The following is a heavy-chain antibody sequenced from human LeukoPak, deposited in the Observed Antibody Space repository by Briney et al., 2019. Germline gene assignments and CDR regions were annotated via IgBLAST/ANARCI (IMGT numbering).Heavy chain of an antibody. CDR2: IIPIFGTA. J-gene: IGHJ6*03. CDR1: GYSFTSYG. CDR3: ARAVPVDTAMAPSDYYYMDV. D-gene: IGHD5-18*01. Sequence: GASVKVSCKASGYSFTSYGFNWVRQAPGQGLEWMGGIIPIFGTANYAQKFQGRVTITTDESTSTAYMELSSLRSEDTAVYYCARAVPVDTAMAPSDYYYMDVWGKGTTVTVSS. V-gene: IGHV1-69*05.